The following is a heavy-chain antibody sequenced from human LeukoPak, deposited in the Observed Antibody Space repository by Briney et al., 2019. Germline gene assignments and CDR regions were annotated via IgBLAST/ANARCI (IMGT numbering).Heavy chain of an antibody. V-gene: IGHV3-23*01. CDR2: ISGSGNRT. CDR1: GFTFSSYA. CDR3: AKDGGLWVSAHWGDS. D-gene: IGHD7-27*01. J-gene: IGHJ4*02. Sequence: PGGSLRLSCAASGFTFSSYAMSWVRQAPGKGLEWVSSISGSGNRTYYADSVKGRFTVSRDDSKNTLYLQMNSLRAEDTAVYYCAKDGGLWVSAHWGDSWGRGTLVTVSS.